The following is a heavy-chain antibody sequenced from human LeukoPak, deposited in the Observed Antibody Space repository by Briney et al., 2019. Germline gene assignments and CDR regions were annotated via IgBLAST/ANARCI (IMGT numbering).Heavy chain of an antibody. CDR1: GFTLRSYS. CDR3: AREDERGQWLVGDDFDY. CDR2: ISSSSSYI. V-gene: IGHV3-21*01. J-gene: IGHJ4*02. D-gene: IGHD6-19*01. Sequence: GGSLRLSCAASGFTLRSYSMTWVRQAPGKGLEWVSSISSSSSYIYYADSVKGRFTISRDNAKNSLYLQMNSLRAEDTAVYYCAREDERGQWLVGDDFDYWGQGTLVTVSS.